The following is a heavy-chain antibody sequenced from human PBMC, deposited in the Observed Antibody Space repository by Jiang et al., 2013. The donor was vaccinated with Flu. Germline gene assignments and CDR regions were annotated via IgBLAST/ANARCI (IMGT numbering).Heavy chain of an antibody. CDR2: IYYSGST. Sequence: LVKPSETLSLTCTVSGGSISNSYWSWIRQPPGKGLEWIGYIYYSGSTNYNPSLKSRVTISVDTSKNQFSLKLSSVTAADTAVYYCARDRGIAARHVDVWGQGTTVTVSS. J-gene: IGHJ6*02. CDR3: ARDRGIAARHVDV. CDR1: GGSISNSY. D-gene: IGHD6-6*01. V-gene: IGHV4-59*12.